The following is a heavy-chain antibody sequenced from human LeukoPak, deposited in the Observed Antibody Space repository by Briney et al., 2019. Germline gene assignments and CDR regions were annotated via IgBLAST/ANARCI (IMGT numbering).Heavy chain of an antibody. D-gene: IGHD6-13*01. V-gene: IGHV4-39*07. CDR2: IYYSGST. J-gene: IGHJ5*02. Sequence: SETLSLTCTVSGGSISSSSYYWGWIRQPPGKGLEWIGSIYYSGSTYYNPSLKSRVTISVDTPKNQFSLKLSSVTAADTAVYYCARGIIAAAGTRFIWFDPWGQGTLVTVSS. CDR1: GGSISSSSYY. CDR3: ARGIIAAAGTRFIWFDP.